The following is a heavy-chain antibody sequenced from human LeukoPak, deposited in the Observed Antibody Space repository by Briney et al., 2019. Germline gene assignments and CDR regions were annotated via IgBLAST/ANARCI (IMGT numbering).Heavy chain of an antibody. Sequence: GASVKVSCKASGYTFTSYDINWVRQATGQGLEWMGWMNPNSGNTGYAQKFQGRVTITRNTSISTAYMELSSLRSEDAAVYYCARDSSGWSESDYWGQGTLVTVSS. D-gene: IGHD6-19*01. CDR2: MNPNSGNT. CDR1: GYTFTSYD. V-gene: IGHV1-8*03. CDR3: ARDSSGWSESDY. J-gene: IGHJ4*02.